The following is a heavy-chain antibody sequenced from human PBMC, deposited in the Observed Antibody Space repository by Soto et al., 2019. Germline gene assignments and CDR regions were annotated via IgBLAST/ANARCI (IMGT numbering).Heavy chain of an antibody. CDR1: GFTFGDYA. J-gene: IGHJ6*02. CDR2: ISWNSDNK. Sequence: DVQLVESGGGLVQPGRSLRLSCAASGFTFGDYAMHWVRQVPGKGLEWVSGISWNSDNKGYADSVQGRFTISRDNAKKSLYLQMNSLRAEDTALYYCAKAPTYDWNPVTGMDVWGQGTTVTVSS. V-gene: IGHV3-9*01. CDR3: AKAPTYDWNPVTGMDV. D-gene: IGHD1-20*01.